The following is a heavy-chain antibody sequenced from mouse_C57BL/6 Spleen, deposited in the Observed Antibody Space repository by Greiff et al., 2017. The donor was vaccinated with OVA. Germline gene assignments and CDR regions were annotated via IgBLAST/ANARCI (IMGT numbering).Heavy chain of an antibody. Sequence: LVESGAELVRPGASVTLSCKASGYTFTDYEMHWVKQTPVHGLEWIGAIDPETGGTAYNQKFKGKAILTADKSSSTAYMELRSLTSEDSAVYYCTSLTTVVATDYAMDYWGQGTSVTVSS. V-gene: IGHV1-15*01. CDR2: IDPETGGT. CDR1: GYTFTDYE. CDR3: TSLTTVVATDYAMDY. D-gene: IGHD1-1*01. J-gene: IGHJ4*01.